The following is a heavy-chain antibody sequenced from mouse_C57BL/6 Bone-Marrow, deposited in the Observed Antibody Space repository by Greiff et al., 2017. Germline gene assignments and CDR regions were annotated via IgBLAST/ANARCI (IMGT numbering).Heavy chain of an antibody. CDR2: ISYDGSN. CDR1: GYSITSGYY. Sequence: VQLKESGPGLVKPSQSLSLTCSVTGYSITSGYYWNWIRQSPGNKLEWMGYISYDGSNNYNPSLKNRISITRDTSKNQFFLKLNSVTTGDTATYYCARGGYGSSPDYWGQGTTLTVSS. D-gene: IGHD1-1*01. J-gene: IGHJ2*01. CDR3: ARGGYGSSPDY. V-gene: IGHV3-6*01.